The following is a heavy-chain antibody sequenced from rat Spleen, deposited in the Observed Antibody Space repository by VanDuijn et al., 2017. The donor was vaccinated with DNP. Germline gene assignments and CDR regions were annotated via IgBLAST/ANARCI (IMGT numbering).Heavy chain of an antibody. J-gene: IGHJ2*01. CDR3: ANPHYATKGYFDY. D-gene: IGHD3-1*01. CDR1: GFTFSNYG. CDR2: ISPSGGST. V-gene: IGHV5-19*01. Sequence: EVQLVESGGGLVQPGRSLKLSCAASGFTFSNYGMHWIRQAPTKGLEWVASISPSGGSTYYRDSVKGRFTISRDNAKSTLYLQMDSLRSEDTATYYCANPHYATKGYFDYWGQGVMVTVSS.